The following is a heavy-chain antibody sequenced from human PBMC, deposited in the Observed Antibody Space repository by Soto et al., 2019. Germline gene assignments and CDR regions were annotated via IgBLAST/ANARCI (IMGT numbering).Heavy chain of an antibody. V-gene: IGHV4-61*01. J-gene: IGHJ3*02. CDR2: IYYSWST. CDR1: GGSVSSDSFS. Sequence: SETLSLTGTVSGGSVSSDSFSWSWIRQPPGKGLEWIGYIYYSWSTNYNPSLKGRVTISVDTSKNQVSLKLSSVTPADTAVYYCARRGSGYSDDFDIWGQGTLVTVSS. D-gene: IGHD3-22*01. CDR3: ARRGSGYSDDFDI.